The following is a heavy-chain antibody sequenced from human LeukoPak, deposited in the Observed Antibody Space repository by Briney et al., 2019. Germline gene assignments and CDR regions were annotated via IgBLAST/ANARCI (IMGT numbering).Heavy chain of an antibody. CDR1: GYSFTSYW. J-gene: IGHJ4*02. V-gene: IGHV5-51*01. D-gene: IGHD3-22*01. Sequence: GESLKISCKGSGYSFTSYWIGWVRQMPGKGLEWMGIIYPGDSDTRYSPSFQGQVTISADKSISTAYLQWSSLKASDTAMYSCPRPVNVYYDSSLGFFNYWAQEPLVPVPS. CDR3: PRPVNVYYDSSLGFFNY. CDR2: IYPGDSDT.